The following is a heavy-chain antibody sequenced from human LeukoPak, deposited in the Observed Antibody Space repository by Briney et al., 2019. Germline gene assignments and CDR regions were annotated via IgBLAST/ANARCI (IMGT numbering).Heavy chain of an antibody. CDR3: ARAGYHFDY. D-gene: IGHD1-1*01. Sequence: GGSLRLSCAASGFTFSSYEMNWVRQAPGKGLEGISYISTSGSTIYYADSVKGRFTISRDNAKHSLYLQMNSLRAEDTAVYYCARAGYHFDYWGQGTLVTVSS. V-gene: IGHV3-48*03. J-gene: IGHJ4*02. CDR1: GFTFSSYE. CDR2: ISTSGSTI.